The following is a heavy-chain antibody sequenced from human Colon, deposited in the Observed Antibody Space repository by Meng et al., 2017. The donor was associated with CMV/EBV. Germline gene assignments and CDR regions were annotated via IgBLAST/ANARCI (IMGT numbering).Heavy chain of an antibody. J-gene: IGHJ4*02. D-gene: IGHD3-22*01. CDR1: GFTFSRYA. V-gene: IGHV3-23*01. Sequence: LSLPRAASGFTFSRYAMSWVSQAPGKGLEWVSAISGSGGSTYYADSVKGRFTIHRDNSKNTLHLQMNSRSAEDTAVYYCAKDQAGYYDSSGRDYWGQGTLVTVSS. CDR2: ISGSGGST. CDR3: AKDQAGYYDSSGRDY.